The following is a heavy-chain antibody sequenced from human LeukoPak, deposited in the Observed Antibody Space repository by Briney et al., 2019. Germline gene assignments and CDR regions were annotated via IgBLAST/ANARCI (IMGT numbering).Heavy chain of an antibody. CDR1: GFTFGDPA. V-gene: IGHV3-49*04. CDR3: TRAPEVYCGGGSCYAY. CDR2: IRSKAYGGTT. J-gene: IGHJ4*02. Sequence: GGSLRLSCTASGFTFGDPAMSWVRQAPGKGLEWVSFIRSKAYGGTTEYAASVKGRFTFSRDDSKGIAYLQMNSLKTEDTAVYYCTRAPEVYCGGGSCYAYWGQGTLVTVSS. D-gene: IGHD2-15*01.